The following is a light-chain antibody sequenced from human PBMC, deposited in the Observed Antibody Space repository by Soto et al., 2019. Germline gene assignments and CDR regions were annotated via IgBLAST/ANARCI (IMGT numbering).Light chain of an antibody. CDR1: ESLSSNY. CDR3: QLYGSSSSWT. Sequence: DIVLTQSPGTLSLSPGDRATLSCRTIESLSSNYLAWHQQKPGQAPRLLIYGASTRATGTPDRFSGSGSGTDFTLTINRLEPDDFAIYYCQLYGSSSSWTFGQGTKVDIK. J-gene: IGKJ1*01. V-gene: IGKV3-20*01. CDR2: GAS.